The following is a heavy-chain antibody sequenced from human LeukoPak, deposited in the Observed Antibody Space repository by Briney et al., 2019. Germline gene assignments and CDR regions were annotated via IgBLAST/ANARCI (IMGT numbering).Heavy chain of an antibody. J-gene: IGHJ5*01. CDR2: INHSGST. CDR3: ARGIWFGELTFGS. Sequence: PSETLSLTCAVYGGSFSGYYWSWIRQPPGKGLEWIGEINHSGSTNYNTSLKSRVTISVDTSKNQFSLKLSSVTAADTAVYYCARGIWFGELTFGSWGQGTLVTVSS. D-gene: IGHD3-10*01. CDR1: GGSFSGYY. V-gene: IGHV4-34*01.